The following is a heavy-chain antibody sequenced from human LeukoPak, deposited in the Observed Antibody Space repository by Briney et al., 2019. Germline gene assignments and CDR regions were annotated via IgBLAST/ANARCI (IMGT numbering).Heavy chain of an antibody. D-gene: IGHD1-26*01. CDR1: GGSISSTSYY. CDR2: ISYSGRT. J-gene: IGHJ4*02. CDR3: ARGIRGSYPPMVDFDY. Sequence: SETLSLTCTVSGGSISSTSYYWGWIRQPPGKGLEWIAYISYSGRTNYNPSLKSRVTISLDASRNHFSLKLSSVTAADTAVYYCARGIRGSYPPMVDFDYWGQGTLVTVSS. V-gene: IGHV4-39*07.